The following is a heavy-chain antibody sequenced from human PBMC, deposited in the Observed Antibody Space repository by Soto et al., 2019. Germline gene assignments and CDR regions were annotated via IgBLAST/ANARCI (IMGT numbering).Heavy chain of an antibody. CDR2: IIPIFGTA. V-gene: IGHV1-69*01. D-gene: IGHD2-21*02. Sequence: QVQLVQSGAEVKKPGSSVKVSCKASGGTFSSYAISWVRQAPGQGLEWMGGIIPIFGTANYAQKFQGRVTITADESTSKAYMELSSLRSEDTAVYYCASTSLAYCGGDCYSDLDYWGQGTLVTVSS. CDR3: ASTSLAYCGGDCYSDLDY. CDR1: GGTFSSYA. J-gene: IGHJ4*02.